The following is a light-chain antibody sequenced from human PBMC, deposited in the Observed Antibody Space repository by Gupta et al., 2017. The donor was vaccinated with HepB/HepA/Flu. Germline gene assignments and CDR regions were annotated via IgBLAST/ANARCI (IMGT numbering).Light chain of an antibody. CDR1: NIGSKS. V-gene: IGLV3-21*04. J-gene: IGLJ2*01. CDR2: YDS. Sequence: SYVLTQPPSVSVAPGKTARITCGGNNIGSKSVHWYQQKPGQAPVLVIYYDSDRPSGIPERFSGSSSGNTAKLNITRVEAGDEADEDGYLWDSNSDHPGVVFGGGTKLTVL. CDR3: YLWDSNSDHPGVV.